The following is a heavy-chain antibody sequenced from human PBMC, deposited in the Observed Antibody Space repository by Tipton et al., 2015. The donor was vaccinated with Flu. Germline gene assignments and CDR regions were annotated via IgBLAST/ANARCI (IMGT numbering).Heavy chain of an antibody. CDR2: IYTSGST. Sequence: TLSLTCTVSGGSISSGSYYWSWIRQPAGKGLEWIGRIYTSGSTNYNPSLKSRVTISVDTSKNQFSLKLSSVTAADTAVYYCARDYCGHLYYWGQGTLVAVSS. V-gene: IGHV4-61*02. D-gene: IGHD3-3*02. CDR1: GGSISSGSYY. J-gene: IGHJ4*02. CDR3: ARDYCGHLYY.